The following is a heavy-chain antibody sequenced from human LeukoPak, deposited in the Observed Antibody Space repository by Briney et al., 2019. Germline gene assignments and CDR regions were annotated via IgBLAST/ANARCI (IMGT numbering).Heavy chain of an antibody. V-gene: IGHV4-34*01. D-gene: IGHD5-12*01. Sequence: SETLSLTCAVYGGSFSGYYWSWIRLPPGKGLEWIGEINHSGSTNYNPSLKSRVTIAVDTSKNQFSLKLSSVTAADTAVYYCARGERSNVDIVATSPFVIFDYWGQGTLVTVSS. CDR2: INHSGST. CDR1: GGSFSGYY. J-gene: IGHJ4*02. CDR3: ARGERSNVDIVATSPFVIFDY.